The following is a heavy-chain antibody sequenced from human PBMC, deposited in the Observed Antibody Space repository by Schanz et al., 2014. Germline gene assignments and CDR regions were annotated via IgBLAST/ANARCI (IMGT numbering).Heavy chain of an antibody. V-gene: IGHV3-23*01. CDR2: IGVDGTTT. CDR3: AKYRGYYRVSGSYRELEY. CDR1: GFTFSDYS. J-gene: IGHJ4*02. Sequence: DVQLLESGGGLVQPGGSLRLSCAASGFTFSDYSMNWLRQAPGKGLEWVSVIGVDGTTTYYADSVKGRFTISRDNSKNTLYLQMNSLRPEDTAVYYCAKYRGYYRVSGSYRELEYWGQGTLVTVSS. D-gene: IGHD3-10*01.